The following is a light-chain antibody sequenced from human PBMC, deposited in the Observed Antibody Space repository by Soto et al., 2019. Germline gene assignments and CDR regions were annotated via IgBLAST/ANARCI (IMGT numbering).Light chain of an antibody. CDR3: QQYNKWPRT. J-gene: IGKJ1*01. V-gene: IGKV3-15*01. CDR1: QSVSSD. Sequence: EIVMTQSPVTLSVSPGERATLSCRASQSVSSDLAWYQQKRGQAPRLLIYGASTRAIGIPVRFSGSGSGTEFTLTISSLQSEDFAVYYCQQYNKWPRTFGQGTKV. CDR2: GAS.